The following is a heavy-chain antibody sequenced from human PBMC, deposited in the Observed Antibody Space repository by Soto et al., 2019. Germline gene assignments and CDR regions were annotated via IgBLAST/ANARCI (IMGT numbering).Heavy chain of an antibody. CDR3: AKNTGVAGPYSSSSAVDY. Sequence: EVQLLESGGGLVQPGGSLRLSCAASGFTFSSYAMSWVRQAPGKGLEWVSAISGSGGSTYYADSVKGRFTISRDNSKKSLYLQMNSLRAEDTAVYYCAKNTGVAGPYSSSSAVDYWGQGTLVTVSS. CDR2: ISGSGGST. V-gene: IGHV3-23*01. CDR1: GFTFSSYA. J-gene: IGHJ4*02. D-gene: IGHD6-6*01.